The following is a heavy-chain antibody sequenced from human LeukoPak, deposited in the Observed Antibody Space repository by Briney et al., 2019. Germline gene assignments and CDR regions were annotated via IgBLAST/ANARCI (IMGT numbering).Heavy chain of an antibody. CDR1: GFTFDDYT. D-gene: IGHD5-24*01. CDR2: ISWDGGST. Sequence: GGSLRLSCAASGFTFDDYTMHWVRQAPGKGLEWVSLISWDGGSTYYADSVKGRFTISRDNSKNSLYLQMNSLRTEDTALYYCAKDLGDGYNPDYWGPGTLVTVSS. CDR3: AKDLGDGYNPDY. J-gene: IGHJ4*02. V-gene: IGHV3-43*01.